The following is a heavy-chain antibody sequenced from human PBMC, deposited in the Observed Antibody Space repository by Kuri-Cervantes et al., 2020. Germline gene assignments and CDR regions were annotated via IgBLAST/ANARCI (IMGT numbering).Heavy chain of an antibody. CDR2: INWNGGST. CDR3: ARALRYSYYYDSSGY. CDR1: GFTFSSFW. Sequence: GESLKISCAASGFTFSSFWMHWVRQAPGKGLEWVSGINWNGGSTGYADSVKGRFTISRDNAKNSLYLQMNSLRAEDTALYYCARALRYSYYYDSSGYWGQGTLVTVSS. J-gene: IGHJ4*02. V-gene: IGHV3-20*04. D-gene: IGHD3-22*01.